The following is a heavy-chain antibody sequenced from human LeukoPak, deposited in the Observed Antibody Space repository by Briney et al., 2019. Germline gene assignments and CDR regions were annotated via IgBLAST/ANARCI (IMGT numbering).Heavy chain of an antibody. CDR2: IYSGNHT. D-gene: IGHD3-3*01. Sequence: GGSLRLSCAASGFVVSDNYISWVRQAPGKGLEWISIIYSGNHTSYTDSVKGRFIISRDNSKNMVYLQMNSLRPDDTAVYYCAREGVATAGTAYDYWGQGTLVTVSS. CDR3: AREGVATAGTAYDY. V-gene: IGHV3-66*01. CDR1: GFVVSDNY. J-gene: IGHJ4*02.